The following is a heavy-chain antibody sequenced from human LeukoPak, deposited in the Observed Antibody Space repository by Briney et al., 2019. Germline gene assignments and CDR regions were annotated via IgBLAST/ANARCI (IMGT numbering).Heavy chain of an antibody. D-gene: IGHD3-9*01. CDR2: ISSSSSYI. CDR1: GFTFSSYS. J-gene: IGHJ6*02. CDR3: ARDTAGVLRYFDWLNDGMDV. V-gene: IGHV3-21*01. Sequence: GGSLRLSCAASGFTFSSYSMNWVRQAPGKGLEWVSSISSSSSYIYYADSVKGRFTISRDNAKNSLYLQMNSLRAEGTAVYYCARDTAGVLRYFDWLNDGMDVWGQGTTVTVSS.